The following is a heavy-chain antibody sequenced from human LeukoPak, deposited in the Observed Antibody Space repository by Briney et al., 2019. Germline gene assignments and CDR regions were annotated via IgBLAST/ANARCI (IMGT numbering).Heavy chain of an antibody. J-gene: IGHJ3*02. D-gene: IGHD3/OR15-3a*01. CDR1: GFTFHDYA. CDR3: AKGLGVASLIVDALDM. Sequence: GGSLRLSCAASGFTFHDYAMHWVRQVPGKGLEWVSGITWSSGSVLYADSVRGRFTISRDNAKNSLYFQMNSLRPEDMAFYYCAKGLGVASLIVDALDMWGQGTMVAV. CDR2: ITWSSGSV. V-gene: IGHV3-9*03.